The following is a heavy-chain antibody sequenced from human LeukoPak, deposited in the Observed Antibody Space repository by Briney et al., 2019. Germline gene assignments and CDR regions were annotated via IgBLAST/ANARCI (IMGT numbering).Heavy chain of an antibody. D-gene: IGHD3-10*01. J-gene: IGHJ4*02. Sequence: SETLSLTCTVSGDSISGSSWVWIRQPPGKGLEWIGYINYSGDTNSNPSLESRVTISVDTSRKQFSLRLNSVTAADTAVYFCARIYAGGSFFDYWGQGTLVTVSS. CDR2: INYSGDT. V-gene: IGHV4-59*08. CDR3: ARIYAGGSFFDY. CDR1: GDSISGSS.